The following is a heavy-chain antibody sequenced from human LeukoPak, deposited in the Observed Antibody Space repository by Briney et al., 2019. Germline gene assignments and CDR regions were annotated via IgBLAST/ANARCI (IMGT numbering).Heavy chain of an antibody. J-gene: IGHJ4*02. V-gene: IGHV1-18*01. CDR3: ARSMIRGVTYYFDY. CDR1: GYTFTSYG. D-gene: IGHD3-10*01. Sequence: ASVKVSCKASGYTFTSYGISWVRRAPGQGLEWMGWISAYNGNTNYAQKLQGRVTMTTDTSTSTAYMELRSLRSDDTAVYYCARSMIRGVTYYFDYWGQGTLVTVSS. CDR2: ISAYNGNT.